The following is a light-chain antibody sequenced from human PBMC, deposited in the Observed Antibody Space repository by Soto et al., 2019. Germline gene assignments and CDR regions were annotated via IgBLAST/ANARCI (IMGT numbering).Light chain of an antibody. CDR3: QQYNNWPT. CDR1: QGISNY. V-gene: IGKV1-27*01. CDR2: AAS. J-gene: IGKJ1*01. Sequence: DLQMTQSPSSLSASVGDRVTITCRASQGISNYLAWYQQKPGKVPKLLIYAASTLQSGVPSRFSGSGSGTDFTLTISSLQPEDVATYYCQQYNNWPTFGQGTKVEIK.